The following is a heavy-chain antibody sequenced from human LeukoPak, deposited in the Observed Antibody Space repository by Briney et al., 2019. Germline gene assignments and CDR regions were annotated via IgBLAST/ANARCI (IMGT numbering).Heavy chain of an antibody. J-gene: IGHJ5*02. V-gene: IGHV1-24*01. Sequence: ASVKVSCKVSGYALTELTICWVRQGLGKGLGWMGGFVVEDGETIYEQKFQGRVTMTEDTSTDTAYMELSSLRSEDTAVYYCATGCSGGSFYAWHWFDPWGQGTLVTVSS. CDR2: FVVEDGET. D-gene: IGHD2-15*01. CDR1: GYALTELT. CDR3: ATGCSGGSFYAWHWFDP.